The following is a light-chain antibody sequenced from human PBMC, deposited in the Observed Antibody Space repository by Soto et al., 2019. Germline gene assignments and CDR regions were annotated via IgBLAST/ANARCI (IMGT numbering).Light chain of an antibody. CDR1: SSNIGAGYD. CDR3: QSYDSSLRVL. J-gene: IGLJ2*01. CDR2: VNI. V-gene: IGLV1-40*01. Sequence: QSVLTQPPSVSGAPGQRVTISCTGDSSNIGAGYDVHWYQQLPGTAPKLLIYVNINRPSGVPDRFSASRSDSSASLAITGLQAEDEADYYCQSYDSSLRVLFGGGTKLNVL.